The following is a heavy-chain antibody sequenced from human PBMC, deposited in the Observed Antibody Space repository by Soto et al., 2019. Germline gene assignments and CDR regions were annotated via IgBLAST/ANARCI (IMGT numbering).Heavy chain of an antibody. CDR2: ISGSGGST. D-gene: IGHD3-3*01. CDR1: GSTFSSYA. Sequence: PGGSLGLSCAAAGSTFSSYAMSWVRQAPGKGLEWVSAISGSGGSTYYADSVKGRFTISRDNSKNTLYLQMNSLRAEDTAVYYCLTIFGVVITRIVDYWGQGTLVTVSS. J-gene: IGHJ4*02. CDR3: LTIFGVVITRIVDY. V-gene: IGHV3-23*01.